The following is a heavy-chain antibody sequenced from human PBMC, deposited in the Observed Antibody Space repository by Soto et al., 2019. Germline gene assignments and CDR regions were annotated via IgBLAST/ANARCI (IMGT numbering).Heavy chain of an antibody. CDR2: IYYSGST. J-gene: IGHJ4*02. CDR3: ARLDGYDHYFYY. V-gene: IGHV4-59*08. Sequence: SETLSLTSTASGGSISSHYWSWIRQPPGQGLEWIGYIYYSGSTNYNPSLKSRVTISVDTSKSQFSLRLSSVTAADTAVYFCARLDGYDHYFYYWGQGALVTVSS. D-gene: IGHD5-12*01. CDR1: GGSISSHY.